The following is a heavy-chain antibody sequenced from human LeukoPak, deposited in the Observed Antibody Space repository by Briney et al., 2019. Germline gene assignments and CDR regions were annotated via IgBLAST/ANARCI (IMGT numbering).Heavy chain of an antibody. Sequence: PGGSLRLFCAASGFTFSTYGMHWVRQAPGKGLEWVAVIWYDGSNKYYADSVKGRFTISRDNSKNTLYLQMNSLRAEDTAVYYCAREAPAAISHRTTGSHYFDYWGQGTLVTVSS. J-gene: IGHJ4*02. CDR3: AREAPAAISHRTTGSHYFDY. CDR2: IWYDGSNK. D-gene: IGHD2-2*02. V-gene: IGHV3-33*01. CDR1: GFTFSTYG.